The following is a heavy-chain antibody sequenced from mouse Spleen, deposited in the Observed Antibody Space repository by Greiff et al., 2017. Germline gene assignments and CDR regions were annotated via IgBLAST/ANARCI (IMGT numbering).Heavy chain of an antibody. J-gene: IGHJ2*01. V-gene: IGHV5-4*01. CDR1: GFTFSSYA. Sequence: DVKLVESGGGLVKPGGSLKLSCAASGFTFSSYAMSWVRQTPEKRLEWVATISDGGSYTYYPDNVKGRFTISRDNAKNNLYLQMSHLKSEDTAMYYCAREGGGGYYASYFDYWGQGTTLTVSS. D-gene: IGHD2-3*01. CDR3: AREGGGGYYASYFDY. CDR2: ISDGGSYT.